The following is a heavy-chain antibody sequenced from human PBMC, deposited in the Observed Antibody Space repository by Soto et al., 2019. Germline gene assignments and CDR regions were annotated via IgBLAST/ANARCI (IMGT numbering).Heavy chain of an antibody. D-gene: IGHD6-19*01. Sequence: EVQLLESGGGLVQPGGSLRLSCAASGFTFSSYVMSWVRQAPGKGLEWVSTISGSGGSTNYAASVKGRFTISRDNSKNTLYLHMNCLRAEDTAVYFCAESPRYSGWYQIDYWGQGTLVTVSS. CDR2: ISGSGGST. CDR3: AESPRYSGWYQIDY. CDR1: GFTFSSYV. J-gene: IGHJ4*02. V-gene: IGHV3-23*01.